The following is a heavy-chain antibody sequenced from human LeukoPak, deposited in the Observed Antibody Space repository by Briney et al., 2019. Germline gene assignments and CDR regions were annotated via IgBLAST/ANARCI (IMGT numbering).Heavy chain of an antibody. CDR2: ISSSGSTI. J-gene: IGHJ5*02. CDR3: ASGYCSSTSCYANWFDP. Sequence: PGGSLRLSCAASGFTFSSYEMNWVRQAPGKGLEWVSYISSSGSTIYYADSVKGRFTISRDNAKNSLYLQMNSLRVEDTAVYYCASGYCSSTSCYANWFDPWGQGTLVTVSS. CDR1: GFTFSSYE. D-gene: IGHD2-2*01. V-gene: IGHV3-48*03.